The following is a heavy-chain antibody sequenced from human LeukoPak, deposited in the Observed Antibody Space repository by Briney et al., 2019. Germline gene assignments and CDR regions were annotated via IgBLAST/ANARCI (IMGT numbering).Heavy chain of an antibody. CDR2: ISGSGGST. J-gene: IGHJ4*02. D-gene: IGHD3-3*01. V-gene: IGHV3-23*01. CDR1: GFTFSSYA. CDR3: ARCRDYDFWSGSAVDY. Sequence: TGGSLRLSCAASGFTFSSYAMSWVRQAPGKGLEWVSAISGSGGSTYYADSVKGRFTISRDNSKNTLCLQMNSLRAEDTAVYYCARCRDYDFWSGSAVDYWGQGTLVTVSS.